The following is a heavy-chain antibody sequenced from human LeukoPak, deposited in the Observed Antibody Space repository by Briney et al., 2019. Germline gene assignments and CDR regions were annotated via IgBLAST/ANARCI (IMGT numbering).Heavy chain of an antibody. CDR3: AKDPNGDYVGAFDS. V-gene: IGHV3-23*01. J-gene: IGHJ3*02. D-gene: IGHD3-16*01. CDR2: ITVSGGHT. CDR1: GISFSKYA. Sequence: GGSLRLSCVASGISFSKYAMTWVRQAPEKGLEWVSSITVSGGHTHYADSVKGRFTISRDNSKNTLYLQMNSLRVEDTAVYYCAKDPNGDYVGAFDSWGQGTMVTVSP.